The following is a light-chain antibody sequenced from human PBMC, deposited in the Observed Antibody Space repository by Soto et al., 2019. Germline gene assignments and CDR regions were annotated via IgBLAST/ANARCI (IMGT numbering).Light chain of an antibody. J-gene: IGLJ2*01. V-gene: IGLV2-14*01. CDR2: EVT. Sequence: QSALTQPASVSGSPGQSITISCTGTNSDVGGFNYVSWYQQHPDKAPKLIIFEVTDRPSGVSNRFSGSKSGNTASLTISGLQSEDEAESYCCSYTSRSTLVFGGGTKLTVL. CDR1: NSDVGGFNY. CDR3: CSYTSRSTLV.